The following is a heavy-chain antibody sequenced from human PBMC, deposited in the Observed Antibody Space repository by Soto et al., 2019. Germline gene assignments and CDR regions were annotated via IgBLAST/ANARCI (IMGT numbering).Heavy chain of an antibody. D-gene: IGHD6-13*01. CDR3: ARHAEVGIAAAGPKKAFDY. Sequence: PSETLSLTCTVSGGSISSSIYYWGWIRQPPGKGLEWIGSIYYSGSTYYNPSLKSRVTISVDTSKNQFSLKLSSVTAADTAVYYCARHAEVGIAAAGPKKAFDYWGQGTLVTVSS. CDR2: IYYSGST. CDR1: GGSISSSIYY. V-gene: IGHV4-39*01. J-gene: IGHJ4*02.